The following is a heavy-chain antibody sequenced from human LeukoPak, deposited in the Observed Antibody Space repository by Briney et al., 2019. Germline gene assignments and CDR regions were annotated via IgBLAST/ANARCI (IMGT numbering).Heavy chain of an antibody. V-gene: IGHV3-7*01. J-gene: IGHJ5*02. CDR3: ARCSSTSIAARSAKFVP. Sequence: GGSLRLSCAASGFTFSTYWMTWVRQVPGKGLEWVANINQGGSESYYVDSVKGRFTISRDNAESSLYLQMNSLRAEDTAVYYCARCSSTSIAARSAKFVPWGQGTLVTVSS. CDR2: INQGGSES. D-gene: IGHD6-6*01. CDR1: GFTFSTYW.